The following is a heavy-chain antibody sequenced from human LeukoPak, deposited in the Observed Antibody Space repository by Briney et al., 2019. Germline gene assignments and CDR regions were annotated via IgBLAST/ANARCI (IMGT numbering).Heavy chain of an antibody. CDR2: ITTSSSYI. Sequence: GGSLRLSCAASGFTFSSYSMNWVRQAPGKGLEWVSSITTSSSYIYYADSVKGRFTISRDNAKNSLYLQMNSLRGEDTAVYYCATGGVHYYDSSADYWGQGTLVTVSS. CDR1: GFTFSSYS. CDR3: ATGGVHYYDSSADY. V-gene: IGHV3-21*01. D-gene: IGHD3-22*01. J-gene: IGHJ4*02.